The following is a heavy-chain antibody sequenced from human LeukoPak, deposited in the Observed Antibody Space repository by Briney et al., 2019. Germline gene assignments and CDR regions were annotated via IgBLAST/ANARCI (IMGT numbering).Heavy chain of an antibody. V-gene: IGHV3-48*03. J-gene: IGHJ4*02. CDR3: AGMITFGGVIAPGY. Sequence: PGGSLRLSCAASGXTFSSYEMNWVRQAPGKGLEWVLYISSSGSTIYYADSVKGRFTISRDNAKNSLYLQMNSLRAEDTAVYYCAGMITFGGVIAPGYWDQGTLVTVSS. CDR1: GXTFSSYE. CDR2: ISSSGSTI. D-gene: IGHD3-16*02.